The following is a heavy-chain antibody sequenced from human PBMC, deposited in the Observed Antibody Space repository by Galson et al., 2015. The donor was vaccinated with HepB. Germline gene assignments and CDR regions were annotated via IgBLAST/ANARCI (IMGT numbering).Heavy chain of an antibody. CDR3: ARDRQHYYGSGSRKGGPRKNYGMDV. CDR2: ISYDGSNK. Sequence: SLRLSCAASGFTFSSYAMHWVRQAPGKGLEWVAVISYDGSNKYYADSVKGRFTISRDNSKNTLYLQMNSLRAEDTAVYYCARDRQHYYGSGSRKGGPRKNYGMDVWGQGTTVTVSS. J-gene: IGHJ6*02. V-gene: IGHV3-30*04. CDR1: GFTFSSYA. D-gene: IGHD3-10*01.